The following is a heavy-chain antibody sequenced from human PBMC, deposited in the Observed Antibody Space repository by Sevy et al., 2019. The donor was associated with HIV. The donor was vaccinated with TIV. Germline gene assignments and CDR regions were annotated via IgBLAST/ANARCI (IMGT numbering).Heavy chain of an antibody. CDR1: GVSFSDYY. V-gene: IGHV4-34*01. D-gene: IGHD2-15*01. Sequence: SETLSLTCAVSGVSFSDYYWAWIRQPPGKGLEWIGEVSQSGSANYDPSLRSRVIMSLDTSNNDFCLKLTSVTAADTAVYYCARGPLFSPEYCSGGTCPTIDYWSQGTLVTVSS. CDR3: ARGPLFSPEYCSGGTCPTIDY. J-gene: IGHJ4*02. CDR2: VSQSGSA.